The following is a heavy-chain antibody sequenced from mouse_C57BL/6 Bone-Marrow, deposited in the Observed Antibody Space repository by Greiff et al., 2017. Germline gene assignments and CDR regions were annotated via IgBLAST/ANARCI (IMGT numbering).Heavy chain of an antibody. CDR2: IYPGDGDT. Sequence: QVQLQQSGPELVKPGASVKISCKASGYAFSSSWMNWVKQRPGKGLEWIGRIYPGDGDTNYNGKFKGKATLTADKSSSTAYMQLSSLTSEDSAVDFGARGGSSGPFAYWGQGTLVTVSA. D-gene: IGHD3-2*02. CDR1: GYAFSSSW. CDR3: ARGGSSGPFAY. J-gene: IGHJ3*01. V-gene: IGHV1-82*01.